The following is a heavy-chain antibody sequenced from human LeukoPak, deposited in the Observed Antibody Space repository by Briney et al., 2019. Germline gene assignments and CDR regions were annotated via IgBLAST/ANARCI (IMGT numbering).Heavy chain of an antibody. CDR3: ARLFSHGCGDY. V-gene: IGHV5-51*01. J-gene: IGHJ4*02. D-gene: IGHD1-26*01. CDR1: GYTFTSYW. Sequence: GESLKISCKGSGYTFTSYWIGWVRQMPGKGLEWMGIIYPADSDTRYSPSFQGQVTISADKPITTAYLQWSSLKASDTAMYYCARLFSHGCGDYWGQGTLVTVSS. CDR2: IYPADSDT.